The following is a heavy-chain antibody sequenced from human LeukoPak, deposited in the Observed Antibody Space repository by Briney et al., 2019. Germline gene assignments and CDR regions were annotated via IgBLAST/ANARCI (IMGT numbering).Heavy chain of an antibody. J-gene: IGHJ4*02. V-gene: IGHV3-30*18. CDR1: GFTFSSYG. Sequence: GGSPRLSCAASGFTFSSYGMHWVRQAPGKGLEWVAVISYDGSNKYYADSVRGRFTISRDNSKNTLYLQMNSLRAEDTAVYYCAKDWIVGATGHWGQGTLVTVSS. D-gene: IGHD1-26*01. CDR3: AKDWIVGATGH. CDR2: ISYDGSNK.